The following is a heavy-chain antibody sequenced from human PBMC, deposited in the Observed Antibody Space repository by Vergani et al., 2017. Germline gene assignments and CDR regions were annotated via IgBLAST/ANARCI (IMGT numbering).Heavy chain of an antibody. CDR1: GFTFSSYG. V-gene: IGHV3-33*01. CDR2: IWYDGSNK. D-gene: IGHD3-9*01. J-gene: IGHJ3*02. Sequence: QVQLVESGGGVVQPGRSLRLSCAASGFTFSSYGMHWVRQAPGKGLEWVAVIWYDGSNKYYADSVKGRFTISRDNSKNTLYLQMNSLRAEDTAVYYCAREVSGYDILTGYYTDAFDIWGQGTMVNVSS. CDR3: AREVSGYDILTGYYTDAFDI.